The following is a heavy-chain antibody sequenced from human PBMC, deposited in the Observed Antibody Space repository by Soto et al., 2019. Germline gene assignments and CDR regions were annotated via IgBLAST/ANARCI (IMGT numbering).Heavy chain of an antibody. CDR2: IKQDGGEK. Sequence: EVQLVESGGGLVQPGGSLRLSCAASGFTFSSYWMSWVRQAPGKGLEWVANIKQDGGEKYYADSVKGRFTISRDNAENSLYLQMNSRRAEDTAVYYCARGDPYCGGGTCHPHWFDPWGQGTLVTVSS. CDR3: ARGDPYCGGGTCHPHWFDP. V-gene: IGHV3-7*01. D-gene: IGHD2-15*01. CDR1: GFTFSSYW. J-gene: IGHJ5*02.